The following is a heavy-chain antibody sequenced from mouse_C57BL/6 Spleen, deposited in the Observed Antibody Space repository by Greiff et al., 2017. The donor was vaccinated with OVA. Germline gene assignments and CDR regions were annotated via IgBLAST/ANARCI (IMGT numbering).Heavy chain of an antibody. J-gene: IGHJ2*01. CDR1: GYSITSGYY. V-gene: IGHV3-6*01. CDR3: ARCDGYFLDY. D-gene: IGHD2-3*01. Sequence: DVQLQESGPGLVKPSQSLSLTCSVTGYSITSGYYWNWIRQFPGNKLEWMGYISYDGSNNYNPSLKNRISITRDTSKNQFFLKLNSVTTEDTATYYCARCDGYFLDYWGQGTTLTVSS. CDR2: ISYDGSN.